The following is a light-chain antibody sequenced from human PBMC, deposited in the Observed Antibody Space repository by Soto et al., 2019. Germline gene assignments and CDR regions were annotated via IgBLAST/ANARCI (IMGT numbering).Light chain of an antibody. CDR1: SSDVGGYNY. J-gene: IGLJ1*01. CDR2: DVS. V-gene: IGLV2-14*01. Sequence: QSALTQPASVSGSPGQSITISCTGTSSDVGGYNYVSWYQQLPGKVPKLMIYDVSDRPSGVSNRFSGSKSGNTASLTISGLQAEDEADYYCSSYTSSSLYVFGTGTKVTV. CDR3: SSYTSSSLYV.